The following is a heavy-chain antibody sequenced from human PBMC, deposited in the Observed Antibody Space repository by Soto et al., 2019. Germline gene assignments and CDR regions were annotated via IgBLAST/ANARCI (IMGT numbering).Heavy chain of an antibody. J-gene: IGHJ3*02. D-gene: IGHD3-10*01. V-gene: IGHV3-64*01. Sequence: GGSLRLSCAASGFTFSSYAMHWVRQAPGKGLEYVSAISSNGGSTYYANSVKGRFTISRDNSKNTLYLQMGSLRAEDMAVYYCAKGGWFGEIGAFDIWGQGTMVTVSS. CDR1: GFTFSSYA. CDR3: AKGGWFGEIGAFDI. CDR2: ISSNGGST.